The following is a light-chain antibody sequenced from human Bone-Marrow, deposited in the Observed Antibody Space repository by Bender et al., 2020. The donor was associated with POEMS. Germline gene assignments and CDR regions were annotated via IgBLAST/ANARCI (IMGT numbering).Light chain of an antibody. CDR3: AAWDPGLRGGA. CDR1: NSNIGTNA. J-gene: IGLJ3*02. V-gene: IGLV1-44*01. CDR2: SDN. Sequence: QSVLIQPPSASGTPGQSVTISCFGSNSNIGTNAVNWYQQFPGTAHKLLIYSDNQRPSGVPDRFYAFKSGTSGSLAISELQAEYEADSYGAAWDPGLRGGAFGGLTKLTVL.